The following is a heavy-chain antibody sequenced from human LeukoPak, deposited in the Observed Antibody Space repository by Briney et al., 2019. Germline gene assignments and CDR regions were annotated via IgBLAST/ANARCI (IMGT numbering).Heavy chain of an antibody. D-gene: IGHD3-10*01. Sequence: PGGSLRLSCAASGFTFSSYGIHWVRQAPGKGLEWVAFIRYDASNKYYADSVKGRFTISRDNSKKTHFLQMNSLRAEDTAVYYCAKERWFGELNHMDVWGKGTTVTVSS. J-gene: IGHJ6*03. CDR2: IRYDASNK. CDR1: GFTFSSYG. V-gene: IGHV3-30*02. CDR3: AKERWFGELNHMDV.